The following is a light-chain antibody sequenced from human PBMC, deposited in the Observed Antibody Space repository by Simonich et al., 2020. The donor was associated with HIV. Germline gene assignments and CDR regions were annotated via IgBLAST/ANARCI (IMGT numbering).Light chain of an antibody. Sequence: DIQMTQSPSTLSASVGDRVTITCRASQSISSWLAWYQQKPGKAPKHLIYKASSLESGVPSRFSGRGSGTEFTLTISSLQPDDFATYYCQQYNSYSVTFGGGTKVEIK. CDR1: QSISSW. V-gene: IGKV1-5*03. J-gene: IGKJ4*01. CDR3: QQYNSYSVT. CDR2: KAS.